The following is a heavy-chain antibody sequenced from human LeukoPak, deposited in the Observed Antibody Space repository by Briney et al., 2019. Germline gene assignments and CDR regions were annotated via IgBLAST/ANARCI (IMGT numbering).Heavy chain of an antibody. Sequence: PGGSLRLSCAASGSTFSSHTMNWVRQAPGKCLEWVSGISWNSGSIGYADSVKGRFTISRDNAKNSLYLQMNSLRAEDMALYYCAKGLAGIAAAGPIDYWGQGTLVTVSS. CDR2: ISWNSGSI. V-gene: IGHV3-9*03. J-gene: IGHJ4*02. CDR3: AKGLAGIAAAGPIDY. CDR1: GSTFSSHT. D-gene: IGHD6-13*01.